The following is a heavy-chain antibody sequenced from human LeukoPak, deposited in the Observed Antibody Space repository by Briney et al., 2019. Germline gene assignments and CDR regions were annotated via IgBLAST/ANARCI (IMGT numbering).Heavy chain of an antibody. CDR3: ARGGYSYGYIDY. V-gene: IGHV4-31*03. Sequence: PSQTLSLTCTVSGGSISSGGYCWSWIRQHPGKGLEWIGYICYSGSTYYNPSLKSRVTISVGTSKNQFSLRLSSVTAADTAVYYCARGGYSYGYIDYWGQGTLVTVSS. J-gene: IGHJ4*02. CDR2: ICYSGST. D-gene: IGHD5-18*01. CDR1: GGSISSGGYC.